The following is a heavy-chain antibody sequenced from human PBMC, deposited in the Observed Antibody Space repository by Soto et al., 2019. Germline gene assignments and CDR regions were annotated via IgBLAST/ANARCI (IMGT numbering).Heavy chain of an antibody. Sequence: SVTLSLTCTVPGGTIISSSYYCGWIRQPPGKGLEWIGSIYYSGTTHYNPSLKSRVTISVDTSKNQFTLKASSVTATDTAMYFCLRQAGSSCWSPYRGFESWGRGTLVTVSS. J-gene: IGHJ5*01. CDR2: IYYSGTT. CDR1: GGTIISSSYY. CDR3: LRQAGSSCWSPYRGFES. D-gene: IGHD6-19*01. V-gene: IGHV4-39*01.